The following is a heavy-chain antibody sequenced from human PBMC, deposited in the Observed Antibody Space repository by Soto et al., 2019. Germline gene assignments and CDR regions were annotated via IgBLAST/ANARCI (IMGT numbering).Heavy chain of an antibody. CDR3: ARDRYDSSGYYYRVLAY. CDR2: IYYSGST. D-gene: IGHD3-22*01. Sequence: PSETLSLTCTVSGASISSHYWSWIRQPPGKGLEWIGYIYYSGSTNYNPSLKSRVTISVDTSKNQFSLKLSSVTAADTAVYYCARDRYDSSGYYYRVLAYWGQGTLVTVSS. CDR1: GASISSHY. J-gene: IGHJ4*02. V-gene: IGHV4-59*11.